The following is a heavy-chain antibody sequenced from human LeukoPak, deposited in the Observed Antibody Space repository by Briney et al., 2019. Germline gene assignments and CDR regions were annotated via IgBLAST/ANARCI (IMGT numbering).Heavy chain of an antibody. Sequence: GGSLRLSCAASGFTFSSYAMSWVRQAPGKGLEWVSAISGSGGSTYYADSVKGRFTISRDNSKSTLYLQMNSLRAEDAAVYYCAKIAVVTPDNYYYMDVWGKGTTVTVSS. CDR2: ISGSGGST. CDR1: GFTFSSYA. D-gene: IGHD4-23*01. V-gene: IGHV3-23*01. CDR3: AKIAVVTPDNYYYMDV. J-gene: IGHJ6*03.